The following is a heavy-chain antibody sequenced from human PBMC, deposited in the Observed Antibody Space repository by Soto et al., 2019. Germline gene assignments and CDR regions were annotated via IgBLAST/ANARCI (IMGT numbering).Heavy chain of an antibody. J-gene: IGHJ4*02. Sequence: QVQLQESGPRLVKPSETLSLTCTVSGDSISSYYWTWIRQPPGKGLEYIGSIYYSGRTYYNPSLRSRVAMAVDPSECQFSLMLSSVTAAFTSVYCCSRGNLGITTTGAWYEFAFWGQVHLVTVSS. CDR1: GDSISSYY. CDR3: SRGNLGITTTGAWYEFAF. D-gene: IGHD2-21*01. V-gene: IGHV4-59*01. CDR2: IYYSGRT.